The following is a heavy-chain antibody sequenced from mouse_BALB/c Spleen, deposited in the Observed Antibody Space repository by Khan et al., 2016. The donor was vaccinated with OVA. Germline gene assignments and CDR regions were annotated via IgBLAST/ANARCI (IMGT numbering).Heavy chain of an antibody. CDR1: GYTFTDYV. CDR3: TRFHGGY. Sequence: QIQLVQSGPELKKPGETVKISCKATGYTFTDYVMNWVKQSPGKGLKWMGWINTYTGKPTYVDDFKGRFAFSLENSASTAYLQINSLKNEATATXFCTRFHGGYWGQGTTLTVSS. V-gene: IGHV9-3-1*01. CDR2: INTYTGKP. J-gene: IGHJ2*01.